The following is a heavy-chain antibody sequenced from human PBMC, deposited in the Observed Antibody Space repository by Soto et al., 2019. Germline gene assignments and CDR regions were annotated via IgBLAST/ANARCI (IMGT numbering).Heavy chain of an antibody. D-gene: IGHD2-21*01. J-gene: IGHJ4*02. CDR2: IYYSGST. Sequence: TLSLTCTVSGGSISSGGYYWSWIRQHPGKGLEWIGYIYYSGSTYYNPSLKSRVTISVDTSKNQFSLKLSSVTAADTAVYYCARVHTTLAIRHFDYWGQGTLVTVSS. V-gene: IGHV4-31*03. CDR1: GGSISSGGYY. CDR3: ARVHTTLAIRHFDY.